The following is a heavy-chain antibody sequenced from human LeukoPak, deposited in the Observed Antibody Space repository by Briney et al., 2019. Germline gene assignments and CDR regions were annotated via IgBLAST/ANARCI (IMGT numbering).Heavy chain of an antibody. Sequence: GGSLRLSCVVSGFSVRNNYVSWVRQAPGKGLEWVSVIYAGDTIHYADSVKGRFTISRVNSKNTVYLQMNSLRAEDTALYYCATIGTGDYREDSWGQGTLVTVSS. CDR1: GFSVRNNY. CDR3: ATIGTGDYREDS. D-gene: IGHD3/OR15-3a*01. CDR2: IYAGDTI. V-gene: IGHV3-66*01. J-gene: IGHJ4*02.